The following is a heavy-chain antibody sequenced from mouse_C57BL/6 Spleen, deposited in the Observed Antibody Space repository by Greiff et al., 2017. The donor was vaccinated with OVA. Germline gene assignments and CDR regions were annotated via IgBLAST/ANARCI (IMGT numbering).Heavy chain of an antibody. D-gene: IGHD2-2*01. CDR1: GYTFTGYW. CDR2: ILPGSGST. J-gene: IGHJ4*01. Sequence: VKLQESGAELMKPGASVKLSCKATGYTFTGYWIEWVKQRPGHGLEWIGEILPGSGSTNYNAKFKGKATFTADTSSNTAYMQLSSLTNEDSAIYYCARDGYDVYAMDYWGQGTSVTVSS. V-gene: IGHV1-9*01. CDR3: ARDGYDVYAMDY.